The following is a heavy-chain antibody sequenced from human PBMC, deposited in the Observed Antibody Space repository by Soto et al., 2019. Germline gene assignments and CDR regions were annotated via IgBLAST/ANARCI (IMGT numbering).Heavy chain of an antibody. CDR3: AKGTGFSSAFYFGP. D-gene: IGHD6-6*01. V-gene: IGHV3-11*01. CDR2: SSGSGDTT. Sequence: RGYLDLSCTASGFIFRDYYMSWCRHAPGKGLEWLSYSSGSGDTTSNTDLLKGRLTMSRDNAKNSVYLLMNSLRAGDTTVYYCAKGTGFSSAFYFGPWGPGTTVPVSS. CDR1: GFIFRDYY. J-gene: IGHJ5*02.